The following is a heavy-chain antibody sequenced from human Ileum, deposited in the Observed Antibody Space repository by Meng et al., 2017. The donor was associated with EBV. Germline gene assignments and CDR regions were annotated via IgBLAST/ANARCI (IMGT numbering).Heavy chain of an antibody. CDR1: GGSISTGNFY. Sequence: QLQLQVSGPGLVKPSETLSLTCTVSGGSISTGNFYWGWIRQSPGKALECIGTIYYRGNTFYNPSLKSRITISVDTSKNQFSLKLSSVTAADTAVYYCARGQKGYFDLWGRGTLVTVSS. CDR3: ARGQKGYFDL. J-gene: IGHJ2*01. V-gene: IGHV4-39*07. CDR2: IYYRGNT.